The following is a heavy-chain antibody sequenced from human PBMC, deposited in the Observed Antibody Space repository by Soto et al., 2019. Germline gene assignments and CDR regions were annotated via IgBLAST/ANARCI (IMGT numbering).Heavy chain of an antibody. J-gene: IGHJ3*02. CDR2: ISYDGNNQ. D-gene: IGHD1-26*01. CDR3: VRDGNSGRSDGFDI. CDR1: GFTFSAYS. Sequence: QVQLVESGGGVVQPGRSLRLSCAATGFTFSAYSMHWVRQPPGEGLEWVAVISYDGNNQRCTDAVKGRFTVSRDNSKGTLYLQLASLNSGDTAVYYCVRDGNSGRSDGFDIWGQGTTVTVSS. V-gene: IGHV3-30-3*01.